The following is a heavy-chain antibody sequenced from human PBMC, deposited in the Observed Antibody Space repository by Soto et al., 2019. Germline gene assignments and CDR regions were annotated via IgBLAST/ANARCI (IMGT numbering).Heavy chain of an antibody. J-gene: IGHJ4*02. D-gene: IGHD3-3*01. CDR3: ARGKETTIFGVVVPPH. Sequence: GGSLRLSCAASGFAFNTYYMSWVRQAPGKGLEWVANIKEDGSEEYYEDSVKGRFTISRDNAKKSLYLQMNSLRGEDTAVYYCARGKETTIFGVVVPPHWGQGTPVTVSS. CDR2: IKEDGSEE. CDR1: GFAFNTYY. V-gene: IGHV3-7*01.